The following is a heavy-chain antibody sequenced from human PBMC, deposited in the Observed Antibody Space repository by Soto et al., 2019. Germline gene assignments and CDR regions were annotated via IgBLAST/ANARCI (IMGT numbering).Heavy chain of an antibody. V-gene: IGHV4-31*03. J-gene: IGHJ2*01. D-gene: IGHD6-13*01. CDR2: IHNSGNT. CDR3: ARPTTLVTRPSDIGL. Sequence: QVQLQESGPGLVKPSQTLSLTCTVSGASISSGDYYWSWIRQYPGKGLEWIGYIHNSGNTYYNPALKSRVSISMDTSWNQFALQLYSVIATDTAVYYCARPTTLVTRPSDIGLWGRGSLVTISS. CDR1: GASISSGDYY.